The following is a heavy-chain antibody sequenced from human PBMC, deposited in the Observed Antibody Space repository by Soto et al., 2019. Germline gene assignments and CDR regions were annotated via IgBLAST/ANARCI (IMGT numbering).Heavy chain of an antibody. Sequence: EVQLAESGGGLAQPGGSLRLSCAASGFTLSGYAMDWVRQAPGKGLEYVSGISSNGVGTYYANSVQGRFTISRDNSKNTVYLQMGSLRPEDMAVYYCARRACPDCYYMDVWGKGTTVTVSS. CDR1: GFTLSGYA. CDR3: ARRACPDCYYMDV. J-gene: IGHJ6*03. D-gene: IGHD3-16*01. CDR2: ISSNGVGT. V-gene: IGHV3-64*01.